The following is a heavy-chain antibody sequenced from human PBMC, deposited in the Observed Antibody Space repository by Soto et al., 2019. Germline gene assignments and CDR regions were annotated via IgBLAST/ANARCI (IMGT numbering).Heavy chain of an antibody. J-gene: IGHJ4*02. CDR3: AGWGGHDYNY. D-gene: IGHD3-16*01. Sequence: EVQLLGSGGGLVQPGGSLRLSCVGSGFTFSTYWMNWVRQAPGMGLEWVANINPDGDVGMYVDSGKGRFTTSRDNARNSLYLQMSSLRVDDTAVYFCAGWGGHDYNYWGQGIQVTVSS. CDR2: INPDGDVG. CDR1: GFTFSTYW. V-gene: IGHV3-7*03.